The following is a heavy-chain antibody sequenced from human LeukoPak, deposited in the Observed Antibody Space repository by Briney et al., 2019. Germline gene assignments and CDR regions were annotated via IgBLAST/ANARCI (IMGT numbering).Heavy chain of an antibody. Sequence: GASVKVSCKASGYTFTSYDINWVRQATGQGLEWMGWMNPNSGNTGYAQKFQGRVTMTRNTSISTAYMELSSLRSEDTAVYYCALNYYDSSGYYVGYFDYWGQGTLVTVSS. D-gene: IGHD3-22*01. J-gene: IGHJ4*02. V-gene: IGHV1-8*01. CDR3: ALNYYDSSGYYVGYFDY. CDR1: GYTFTSYD. CDR2: MNPNSGNT.